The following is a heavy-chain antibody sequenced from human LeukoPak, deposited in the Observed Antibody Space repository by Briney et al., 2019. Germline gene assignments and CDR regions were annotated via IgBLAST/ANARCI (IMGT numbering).Heavy chain of an antibody. CDR2: VTNNYNT. J-gene: IGHJ5*02. Sequence: GGSLTLSCAASGFSFSTYAMAWVRQAPGKGLEWVSGVTNNYNTYYADSVKGRFTISRDNSKNTLYLQMNGLRAEDTAVYYCAKNKPGDWFDPWGQGTLVTVSS. V-gene: IGHV3-23*01. CDR3: AKNKPGDWFDP. D-gene: IGHD3-10*01. CDR1: GFSFSTYA.